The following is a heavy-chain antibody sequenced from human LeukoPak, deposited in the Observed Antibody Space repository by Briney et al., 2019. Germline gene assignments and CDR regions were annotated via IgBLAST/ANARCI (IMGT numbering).Heavy chain of an antibody. V-gene: IGHV1-18*01. CDR1: GYTFTSYG. Sequence: ASVRVSCKASGYTFTSYGISWVRQAPGQGLEWMGWISAYNGNTNYAQKLQGRVTMTTDTSTSTAYMELRSLRSDDTAVYYCARDQPSGSMDPNWFDPWGQGTLVTVSS. CDR3: ARDQPSGSMDPNWFDP. J-gene: IGHJ5*02. D-gene: IGHD2/OR15-2a*01. CDR2: ISAYNGNT.